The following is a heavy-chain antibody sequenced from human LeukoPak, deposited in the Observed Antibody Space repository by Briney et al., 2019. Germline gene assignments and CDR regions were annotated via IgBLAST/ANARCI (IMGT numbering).Heavy chain of an antibody. Sequence: SETLSLTCTVSGVSISSYYWSWIRQPPGKGLEWIGYIYYSGSTNYNPSLKSRVTISVDTSKNQFSLKLSSVTAADTAVYYCARDHAVVTYYYDSSGGETNAFDIWGQGTMVTVSS. D-gene: IGHD3-22*01. J-gene: IGHJ3*02. CDR3: ARDHAVVTYYYDSSGGETNAFDI. CDR2: IYYSGST. CDR1: GVSISSYY. V-gene: IGHV4-59*12.